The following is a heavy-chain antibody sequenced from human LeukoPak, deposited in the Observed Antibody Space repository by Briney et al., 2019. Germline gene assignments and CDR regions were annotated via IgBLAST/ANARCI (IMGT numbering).Heavy chain of an antibody. CDR1: GYSISSGYY. CDR3: ARRPSYSNYVGYYYYYMDV. V-gene: IGHV4-38-2*01. J-gene: IGHJ6*03. Sequence: SETLSLTCAVSGYSISSGYYWGWIRQPPGKGLEWIGSIYHSGSTYYNPSLMSRVTISVDTSKNQFSLKLSSVTAADTAVYYCARRPSYSNYVGYYYYYMDVWGKGTTVTVSS. D-gene: IGHD4-11*01. CDR2: IYHSGST.